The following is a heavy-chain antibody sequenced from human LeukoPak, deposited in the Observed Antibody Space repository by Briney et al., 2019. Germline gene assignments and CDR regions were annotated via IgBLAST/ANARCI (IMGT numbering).Heavy chain of an antibody. V-gene: IGHV1-46*01. CDR3: ARVGPKEGDSNAFDY. J-gene: IGHJ4*02. Sequence: ASVKVSYKASGYTFTSYYMHWVRQAPGQGLEWMGIINPSGGSTSYAQKFQGRVTMTRDTSTSTVYMELSSLRSEDTAVYYCARVGPKEGDSNAFDYWGQGTLVTVSS. CDR1: GYTFTSYY. D-gene: IGHD3-22*01. CDR2: INPSGGST.